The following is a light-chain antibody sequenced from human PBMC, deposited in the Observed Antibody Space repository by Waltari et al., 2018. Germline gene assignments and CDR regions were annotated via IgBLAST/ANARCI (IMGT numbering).Light chain of an antibody. Sequence: QSALTQPTSVSGSPGQSITISCTGTSRDVGFYNYVSWYQQYPGKVPQLPNYGVSDWPSGVSSRFSGSKSGNTTSLTISGLQADDEADYYCNSYTGSSSWVFGGGTKLTVL. CDR1: SRDVGFYNY. CDR3: NSYTGSSSWV. V-gene: IGLV2-14*01. J-gene: IGLJ3*02. CDR2: GVS.